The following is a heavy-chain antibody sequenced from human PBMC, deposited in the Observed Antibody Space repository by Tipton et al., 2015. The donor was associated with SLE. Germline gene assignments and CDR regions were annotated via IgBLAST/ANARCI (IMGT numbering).Heavy chain of an antibody. J-gene: IGHJ6*03. D-gene: IGHD3-10*01. Sequence: GLVKPSQTLSLTCAISGDSVSSNSAAWNWIRQSPSRGLEWLGRTYYMSKWYNDYAVSVKSRIIINPDTSKNQFSLQLTSVTPEDTAVYYCARDAGGSLGVESYYYYMDVWGKGTTVTVSS. V-gene: IGHV6-1*01. CDR1: GDSVSSNSAA. CDR3: ARDAGGSLGVESYYYYMDV. CDR2: TYYMSKWYN.